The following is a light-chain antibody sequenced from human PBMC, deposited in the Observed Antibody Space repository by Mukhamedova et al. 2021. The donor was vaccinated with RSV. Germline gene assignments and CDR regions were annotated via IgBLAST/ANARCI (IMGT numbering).Light chain of an antibody. V-gene: IGKV1-39*01. CDR3: QQSYNILRWT. CDR2: GAS. Sequence: WYQRRVHGKAPKLLIYGASSLVSGAPPRFSGSGSETDFTLTISSLQLEDFATYYCQQSYNILRWTFGQGTKV. J-gene: IGKJ1*01.